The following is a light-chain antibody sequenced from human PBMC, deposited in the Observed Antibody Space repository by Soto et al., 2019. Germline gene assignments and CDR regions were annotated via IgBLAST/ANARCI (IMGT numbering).Light chain of an antibody. CDR2: GAS. V-gene: IGKV3-20*01. Sequence: EIVLTQSPGTLSLSPGERATLSCRASQSVSSNLAWYQQKPGQAPRLIIHGASRRATDIPDRFSGSGSGADFTLTISSLQPEDFATYYCQQTLSFPPTFGQGTKV. J-gene: IGKJ1*01. CDR1: QSVSSN. CDR3: QQTLSFPPT.